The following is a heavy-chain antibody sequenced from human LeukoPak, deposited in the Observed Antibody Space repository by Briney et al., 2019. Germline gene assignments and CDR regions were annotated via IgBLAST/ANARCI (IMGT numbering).Heavy chain of an antibody. V-gene: IGHV3-21*01. Sequence: KTGGSLRLSCAASGFTFSSYNMNWVRQAPGKGLEWVSSISTTSSYIYYADSMKGRFTISRDNAKNSLYLKMNSLRAEDTAVYYCAREKIAAVGPMEDAFDIWGQGTMVTVSS. CDR3: AREKIAAVGPMEDAFDI. CDR2: ISTTSSYI. J-gene: IGHJ3*02. D-gene: IGHD6-6*01. CDR1: GFTFSSYN.